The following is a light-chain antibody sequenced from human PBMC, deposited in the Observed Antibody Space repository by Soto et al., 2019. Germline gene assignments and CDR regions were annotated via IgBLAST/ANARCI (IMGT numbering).Light chain of an antibody. CDR1: SSNIGRNT. CDR2: DNN. Sequence: QSVLTQPPSASGTPGQRVTISCSGSSSNIGRNTVNWYQQLPGAAPKLLIYDNNQRPSGVPGRFSGSKSGTSASLAISGLQSEDEADYYCASWDDSLNGVFGGGTKLTVL. V-gene: IGLV1-44*01. CDR3: ASWDDSLNGV. J-gene: IGLJ2*01.